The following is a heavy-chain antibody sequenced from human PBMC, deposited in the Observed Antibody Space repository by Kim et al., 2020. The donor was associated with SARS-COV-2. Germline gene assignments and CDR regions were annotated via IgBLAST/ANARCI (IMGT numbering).Heavy chain of an antibody. J-gene: IGHJ4*02. D-gene: IGHD5-12*01. CDR2: TYYRSKWYY. CDR1: GDSVSSDSAA. CDR3: ARDHQYSIDY. Sequence: SQTLSLTCVISGDSVSSDSAAWNWIRQSPSRGLEWLGRTYYRSKWYYDYAESVKSRITINPDTSKNQFSLQLKSVTPEDTAMYYCARDHQYSIDYWGQGTLVTVSS. V-gene: IGHV6-1*01.